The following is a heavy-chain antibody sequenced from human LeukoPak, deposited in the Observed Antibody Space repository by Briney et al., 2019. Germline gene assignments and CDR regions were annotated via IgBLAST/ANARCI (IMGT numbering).Heavy chain of an antibody. J-gene: IGHJ4*02. D-gene: IGHD6-13*01. CDR1: GFTFSSYW. CDR3: ARDLYYSSSPDY. CDR2: IKQDGSEK. Sequence: GGSLRLSCADSGFTFSSYWMRWVRQAPGKGLEWVANIKQDGSEKYYVDSVKGRFTISRDNAKNSLYLQMNSLRAEDTAVYYCARDLYYSSSPDYWGQGTLVTVSS. V-gene: IGHV3-7*01.